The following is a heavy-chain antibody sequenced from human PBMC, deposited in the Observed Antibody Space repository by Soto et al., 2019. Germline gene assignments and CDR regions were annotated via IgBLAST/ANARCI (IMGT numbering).Heavy chain of an antibody. V-gene: IGHV1-69*13. CDR3: ARDNTPYSSSWSGFDY. CDR1: GGTFSSYA. CDR2: IIPIFGTA. J-gene: IGHJ4*02. D-gene: IGHD6-13*01. Sequence: SVKVSCKASGGTFSSYAISWVRQAPGQGLEWMGGIIPIFGTANYAQKFQGRVTITADESTSTAYMELSSLRSEDTAVYYCARDNTPYSSSWSGFDYWGQGTLVTVSS.